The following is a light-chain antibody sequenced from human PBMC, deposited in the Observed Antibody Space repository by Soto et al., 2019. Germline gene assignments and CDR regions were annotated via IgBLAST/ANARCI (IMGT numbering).Light chain of an antibody. CDR1: QGISSY. V-gene: IGKV1-8*01. Sequence: ALSVSSFSASARDRVRXXCGPSQGISSYLAWYQQKPGKAPTLLIYAASTLQSGVPSRFSGSGSGTDFTLTISGLQSEDFAVCYCHQYNNGPPITVGQGSRLEIK. CDR2: AAS. CDR3: HQYNNGPPIT. J-gene: IGKJ5*01.